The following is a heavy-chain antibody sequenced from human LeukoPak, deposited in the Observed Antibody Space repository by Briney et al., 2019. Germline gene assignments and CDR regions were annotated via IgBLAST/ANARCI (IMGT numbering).Heavy chain of an antibody. V-gene: IGHV1-2*02. J-gene: IGHJ4*02. CDR1: GYTFTDYY. CDR2: INPNSGGT. CDR3: ASGQLWFGELDY. Sequence: GASVKVSCKASGYTFTDYYMHWVRQAPGQGLEWMGWINPNSGGTNYAQKFQGRVTMTRDTSTSTVYMELSSVRSEDTAVYYCASGQLWFGELDYWGQGTLVTVSS. D-gene: IGHD3-10*01.